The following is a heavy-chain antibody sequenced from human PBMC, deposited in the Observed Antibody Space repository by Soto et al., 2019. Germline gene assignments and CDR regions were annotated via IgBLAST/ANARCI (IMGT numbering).Heavy chain of an antibody. D-gene: IGHD3-10*01. CDR1: GFTFDDYA. V-gene: IGHV3-9*01. J-gene: IGHJ4*02. Sequence: GGSLRLSCAASGFTFDDYAMHWVRQAPGKGLEWVSGISWNSGSIGYADSVKGRFTISRDNAKNSLYLQMNSLRAEDTALYYCAKGDTMVRGVIGPFDYWGQGTLVTVSS. CDR2: ISWNSGSI. CDR3: AKGDTMVRGVIGPFDY.